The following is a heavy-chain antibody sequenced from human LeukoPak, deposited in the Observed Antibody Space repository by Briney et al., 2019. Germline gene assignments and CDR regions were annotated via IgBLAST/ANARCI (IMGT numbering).Heavy chain of an antibody. CDR3: AGQSRLGYCSGGSCYSQPFDP. V-gene: IGHV3-48*03. J-gene: IGHJ5*02. CDR1: GFTFSSYE. CDR2: ISSSGFHI. Sequence: PGGSLRLSCAVSGFTFSSYEMNWVRQAPGKGLEWVSYISSSGFHIYYADSVKGRFTISRDNAKNSLYLQMNSLRAEDTAVYYCAGQSRLGYCSGGSCYSQPFDPWGQGTLVTVSS. D-gene: IGHD2-15*01.